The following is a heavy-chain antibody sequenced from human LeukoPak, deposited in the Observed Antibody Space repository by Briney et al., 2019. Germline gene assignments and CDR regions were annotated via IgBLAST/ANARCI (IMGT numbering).Heavy chain of an antibody. J-gene: IGHJ4*02. V-gene: IGHV4-4*02. CDR2: IYHSGST. Sequence: PSETLSLTCAVSGGSISSSNWWSWVRQPPGKGLEWIGEIYHSGSTNYNPSLESRVTISVDKSRNQFSLKLSSVTAADTAVYYCARGLGDNSGYSLDYWGQGTLVTVSS. CDR3: ARGLGDNSGYSLDY. D-gene: IGHD3-22*01. CDR1: GGSISSSNW.